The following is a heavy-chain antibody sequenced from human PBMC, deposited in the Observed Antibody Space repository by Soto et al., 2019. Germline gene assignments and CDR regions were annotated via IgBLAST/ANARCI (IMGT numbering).Heavy chain of an antibody. CDR3: AREPIQGAAAGHYYFDY. Sequence: QVQLVQSGAEVKKPGSSVKVSCKASGGTFSSYAISWVGQAPGQGLEWMGGIIPIFGTANYAQKFQGRVTITADKSTSTAYMELSSLRSEDTAVYYCAREPIQGAAAGHYYFDYWGQGTLVTVSS. CDR2: IIPIFGTA. J-gene: IGHJ4*02. CDR1: GGTFSSYA. V-gene: IGHV1-69*06. D-gene: IGHD6-13*01.